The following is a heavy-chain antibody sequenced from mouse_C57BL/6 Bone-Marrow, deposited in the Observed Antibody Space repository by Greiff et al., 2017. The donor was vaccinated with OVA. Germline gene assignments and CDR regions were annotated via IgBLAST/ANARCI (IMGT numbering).Heavy chain of an antibody. Sequence: DVKLVESGGGLVQPGGSLKLSCAASGFTFSDYGMAWVRQAPRKGPEWVAFISNLAYSIYYADTVTGRFTISRENAKNTLHLEMSSLRSEDTAMYYCASPDSSGSSFAYWGQGTLVTVSA. CDR3: ASPDSSGSSFAY. D-gene: IGHD3-2*02. CDR2: ISNLAYSI. CDR1: GFTFSDYG. V-gene: IGHV5-15*01. J-gene: IGHJ3*01.